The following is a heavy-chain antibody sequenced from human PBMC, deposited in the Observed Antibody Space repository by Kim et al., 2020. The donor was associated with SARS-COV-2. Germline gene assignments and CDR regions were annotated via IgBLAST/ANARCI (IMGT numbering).Heavy chain of an antibody. CDR2: IVVGSGNT. J-gene: IGHJ3*02. Sequence: SVKVSCKASGFTFTSSAVQWVRQARGQRLEWIGWIVVGSGNTNYAQKFQERVTITRDMSTSTAYMELSSLRSEDTAVYYCAAQGVDTAMVGAFDIWGQGTMVTVSS. CDR3: AAQGVDTAMVGAFDI. D-gene: IGHD5-18*01. V-gene: IGHV1-58*01. CDR1: GFTFTSSA.